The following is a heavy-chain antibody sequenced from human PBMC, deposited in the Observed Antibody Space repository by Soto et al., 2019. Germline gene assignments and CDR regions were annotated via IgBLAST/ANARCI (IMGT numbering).Heavy chain of an antibody. CDR1: GGTFGSQG. J-gene: IGHJ4*02. V-gene: IGHV1-69*13. Sequence: SVKVSCKAPGGTFGSQGIAWVRQAPGQGLEWMGGFIAMLGTPTYAKKVQGRATITADESLTSSYLELRSLRSEDTAVYFCARGAMANFDYWGQGTVVTVSS. D-gene: IGHD5-18*01. CDR3: ARGAMANFDY. CDR2: FIAMLGTP.